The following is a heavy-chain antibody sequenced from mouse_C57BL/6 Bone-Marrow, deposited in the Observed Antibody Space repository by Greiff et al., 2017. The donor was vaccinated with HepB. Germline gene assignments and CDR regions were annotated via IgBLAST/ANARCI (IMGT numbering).Heavy chain of an antibody. CDR2: ISYDGSN. CDR3: ARAFPR. CDR1: GYSITSGYY. Sequence: EVKLMESGPGLVKPSQSLSLTCSVTGYSITSGYYWNWIRQFPGNKLEWMGYISYDGSNNYNPSLKNRISITRDTSKNQFFLKLNSVTTEDTATYYCARAFPRWGQGTTLTVSS. V-gene: IGHV3-6*01. J-gene: IGHJ2*01.